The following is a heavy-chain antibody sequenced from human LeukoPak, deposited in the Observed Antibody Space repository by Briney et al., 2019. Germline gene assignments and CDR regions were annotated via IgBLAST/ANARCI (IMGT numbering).Heavy chain of an antibody. J-gene: IGHJ4*02. V-gene: IGHV3-53*01. CDR3: ASSGSYRFDY. CDR1: GFTVSSNY. Sequence: GGSLRLSCAASGFTVSSNYMSWVRQAPGKGLEWVSTFTGGDGSAYYADSVKGRFTISRDNAKNSLYLQMNSLRDEDTAVYYCASSGSYRFDYWGQGTLVTVSS. D-gene: IGHD1-26*01. CDR2: FTGGDGSA.